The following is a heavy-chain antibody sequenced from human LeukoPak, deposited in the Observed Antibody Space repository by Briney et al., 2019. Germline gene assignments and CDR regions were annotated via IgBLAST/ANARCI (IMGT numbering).Heavy chain of an antibody. CDR3: ARVSLGWWERLYYFDY. D-gene: IGHD1-26*01. J-gene: IGHJ4*02. CDR2: ISAYNGNT. Sequence: ASVKVSCKASGYTFTSYGISWVRQAPGQGLEWMGWISAYNGNTNYAQKLQGRVTMTTDTSTSTAYMELRSLRSDDTAVYYCARVSLGWWERLYYFDYWGQGTLVTVSS. CDR1: GYTFTSYG. V-gene: IGHV1-18*01.